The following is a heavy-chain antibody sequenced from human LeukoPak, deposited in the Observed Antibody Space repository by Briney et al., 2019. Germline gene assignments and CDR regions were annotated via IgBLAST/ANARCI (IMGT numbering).Heavy chain of an antibody. CDR2: ISGSGGST. CDR1: GFTFSSYA. V-gene: IGHV3-23*01. D-gene: IGHD6-13*01. CDR3: AHISSSWPDY. J-gene: IGHJ4*02. Sequence: PGGSLRLSCAASGFTFSSYAMSWVRQAPGKGLEWVSAISGSGGSTYYADSVKGRFTISRDNSKNTLYLQMNGLRAEDTAVYYCAHISSSWPDYWGQGTLVTVSS.